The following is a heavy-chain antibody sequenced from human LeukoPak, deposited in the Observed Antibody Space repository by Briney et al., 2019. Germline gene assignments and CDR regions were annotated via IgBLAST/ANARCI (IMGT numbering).Heavy chain of an antibody. Sequence: SETLSLTCAVSGGSISSSNWWSWVRQPPGKGLEWIGEIYHSGSTNHNPSLKSRVTISVDKSKNQFSLRLSSVTAADTAVYYCARGLSSSWSHFDYWGQGTLVSVSS. CDR3: ARGLSSSWSHFDY. J-gene: IGHJ4*02. V-gene: IGHV4-4*02. CDR1: GGSISSSNW. D-gene: IGHD6-13*01. CDR2: IYHSGST.